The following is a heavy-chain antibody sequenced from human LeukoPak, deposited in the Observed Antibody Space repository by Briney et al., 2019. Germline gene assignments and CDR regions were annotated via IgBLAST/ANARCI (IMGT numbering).Heavy chain of an antibody. D-gene: IGHD3-9*01. Sequence: SETLSLTCTVSGVSISTTTYYWTWIRQPPGKGLEWIGSIYYSGRTYYNPSLTSRVTTSVDTSKNQFSLRLISVTAADTAVYYCASVVKDILNGSTPGLPDSWGQGTLVTVSS. CDR3: ASVVKDILNGSTPGLPDS. V-gene: IGHV4-39*07. J-gene: IGHJ4*02. CDR1: GVSISTTTYY. CDR2: IYYSGRT.